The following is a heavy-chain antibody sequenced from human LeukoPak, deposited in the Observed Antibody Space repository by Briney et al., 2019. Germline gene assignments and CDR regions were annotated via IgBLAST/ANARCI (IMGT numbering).Heavy chain of an antibody. Sequence: PSETLSLTCTVSGGSISSNYWSWIRLPHPPGLGWVGRIYTSGSTNYNPSLKSRVTMSVDTSKNQFSLKLSSVTAADTAVYYCARGHLLFTGAFDIWGQGTMVTVSS. CDR3: ARGHLLFTGAFDI. V-gene: IGHV4-4*07. CDR1: GGSISSNY. CDR2: IYTSGST. D-gene: IGHD2-21*02. J-gene: IGHJ3*02.